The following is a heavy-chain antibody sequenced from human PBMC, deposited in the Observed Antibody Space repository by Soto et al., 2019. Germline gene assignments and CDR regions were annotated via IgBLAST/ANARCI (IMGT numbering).Heavy chain of an antibody. CDR3: ARYFGYCSGGSCYPRLGYYYGMDV. CDR1: GGSFSGYY. V-gene: IGHV4-34*01. Sequence: SETLSLTCAVYGGSFSGYYWSWIRQPPGKGLEWIGEINHSGSTNYNPSLKSRVTISVDTSKNQFSLKLSSVTAADTAVYYCARYFGYCSGGSCYPRLGYYYGMDVWGQGTTVTVSS. CDR2: INHSGST. J-gene: IGHJ6*02. D-gene: IGHD2-15*01.